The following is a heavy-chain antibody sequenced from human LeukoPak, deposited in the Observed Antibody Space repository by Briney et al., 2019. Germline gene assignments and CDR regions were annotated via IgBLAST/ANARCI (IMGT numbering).Heavy chain of an antibody. CDR2: ISYDGSDK. CDR3: KEVDY. J-gene: IGHJ4*02. CDR1: GFTFSNYA. V-gene: IGHV3-30*04. Sequence: GGSLRLSCAGSGFTFSNYAMHWVRHAPGKGLEWVAAISYDGSDKYYADSVKGRFTISRDNSKNTLYLQMNSLRVEDTAVYYCKEVDYWGQGTLLTVSS.